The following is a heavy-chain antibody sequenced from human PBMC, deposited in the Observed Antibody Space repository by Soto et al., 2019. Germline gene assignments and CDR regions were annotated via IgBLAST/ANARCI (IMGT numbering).Heavy chain of an antibody. V-gene: IGHV4-34*01. CDR3: ARPKEQLVRGFDY. CDR1: GGSFSGYY. J-gene: IGHJ4*02. D-gene: IGHD6-6*01. Sequence: SETLSLTCAVYGGSFSGYYWSWIRQPPGKGLEWIGEINHSGSTNYNPSLKSRFTISVDTSKNQFSLKLSSVTAADTAVYYCARPKEQLVRGFDYWGQGTLVTVSS. CDR2: INHSGST.